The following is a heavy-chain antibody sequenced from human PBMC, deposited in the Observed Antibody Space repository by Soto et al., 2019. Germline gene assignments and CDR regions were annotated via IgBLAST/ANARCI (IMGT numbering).Heavy chain of an antibody. J-gene: IGHJ4*02. CDR1: GFIFSDYW. CDR3: VSFEAIGS. V-gene: IGHV3-7*01. CDR2: IKEDGSRK. Sequence: EVQLVESGGGLVQPGGALRLTCAASGFIFSDYWMAWVRQAPGKGLEWVANIKEDGSRKYNMESAKGRITIYRDNARNSLFLQMNSLRVDDTAVYYGVSFEAIGSWGQGTLVTVSS.